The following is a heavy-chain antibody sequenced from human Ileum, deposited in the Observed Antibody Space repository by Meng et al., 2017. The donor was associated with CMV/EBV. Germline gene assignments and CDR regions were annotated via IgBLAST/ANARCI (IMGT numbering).Heavy chain of an antibody. D-gene: IGHD3-16*01. CDR3: AKVVRWGEAEY. Sequence: LSCVASGFTFSSYAMTWVRQAPGKELEWVSSISGGGGGTYYADSVKGRFTISRDNSKNTIYLQMNSLRAEDTAVYYCAKVVRWGEAEYWGQGTLVTVSS. CDR1: GFTFSSYA. V-gene: IGHV3-23*01. J-gene: IGHJ4*02. CDR2: ISGGGGGT.